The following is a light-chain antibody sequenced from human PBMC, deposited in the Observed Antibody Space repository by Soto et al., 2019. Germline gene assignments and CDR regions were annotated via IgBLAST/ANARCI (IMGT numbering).Light chain of an antibody. CDR2: GAS. J-gene: IGKJ2*01. CDR1: QSGSSN. V-gene: IGKV3-15*01. Sequence: EIVMTQSPATLSVSPGERATLPCRASQSGSSNFAWYQQKPGQAPRLIIYGASTRATGIPARFSGSGSGTEFTLTISSLQSEDFAVYYCQQYNTWPPMYTFGQGTKLEIK. CDR3: QQYNTWPPMYT.